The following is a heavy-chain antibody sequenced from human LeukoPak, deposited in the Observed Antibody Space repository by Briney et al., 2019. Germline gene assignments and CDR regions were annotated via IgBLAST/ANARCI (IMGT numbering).Heavy chain of an antibody. V-gene: IGHV6-1*01. CDR1: GDSVSSNSAA. D-gene: IGHD6-13*01. CDR2: TYYRSTWYN. Sequence: SQTLSLTCDISGDSVSSNSAAWNWIRQSPSRGLEWLGRTYYRSTWYNDYAISVKSRITINPDTSKNQFSLQLNSVTPEDTAVYYCARGPQLVGYYYIDVWGKGTTVTVSS. J-gene: IGHJ6*03. CDR3: ARGPQLVGYYYIDV.